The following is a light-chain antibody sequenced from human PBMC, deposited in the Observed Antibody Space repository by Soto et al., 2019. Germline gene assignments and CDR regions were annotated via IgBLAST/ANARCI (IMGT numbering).Light chain of an antibody. CDR1: QRVLKSSNNKNN. CDR3: QQYDDTPRT. CDR2: WAS. V-gene: IGKV4-1*01. Sequence: DVVMTQSQDPLAVSLGERATINCKSSQRVLKSSNNKNNLAWYQQKPGQPPKLLIYWASTRESGVPDRFSGSGSGTDFTLTISSLQAEDVAVYYCQQYDDTPRTFGQGTKVEIK. J-gene: IGKJ1*01.